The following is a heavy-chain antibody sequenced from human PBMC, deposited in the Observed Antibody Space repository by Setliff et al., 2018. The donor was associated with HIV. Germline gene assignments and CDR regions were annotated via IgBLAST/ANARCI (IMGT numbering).Heavy chain of an antibody. V-gene: IGHV7-4-1*02. Sequence: ASVKVSCKASGYSFTTYSINWLRQAPGQGPEWMGWIHTSTGKPTYVRDFTGRFVFSLDTSVNTAFLQISDLKTKDTAVYYCARNSPFPPSSGAHFDFWGPGTLVTVSS. CDR1: GYSFTTYS. D-gene: IGHD3-22*01. CDR3: ARNSPFPPSSGAHFDF. CDR2: IHTSTGKP. J-gene: IGHJ4*02.